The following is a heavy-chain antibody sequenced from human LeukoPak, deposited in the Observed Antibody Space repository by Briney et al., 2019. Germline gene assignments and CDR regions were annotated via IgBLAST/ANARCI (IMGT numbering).Heavy chain of an antibody. CDR3: ATGGSLQGDY. Sequence: GGSLRLSCAASGFTFSSYEMNWVRQAPGKGLEWVSYISSSGSTIYYADSVKGRFTISRDNAKNSLYLQKNSLRAEDTAVYYCATGGSLQGDYWGQGTLVTVSS. J-gene: IGHJ4*02. V-gene: IGHV3-48*03. D-gene: IGHD3-10*01. CDR2: ISSSGSTI. CDR1: GFTFSSYE.